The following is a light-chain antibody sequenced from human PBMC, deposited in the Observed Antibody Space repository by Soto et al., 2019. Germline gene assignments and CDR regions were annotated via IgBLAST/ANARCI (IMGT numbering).Light chain of an antibody. CDR1: QSLLHSNGYNY. Sequence: DIVMTQSPLSLPVTPGEPASISCRSSQSLLHSNGYNYLDWYLQKPGQSPQLLIYLGSNRASGVPARFSGSGSGTDFTLKISRVEAEDVGVDYCMQALQTPGTFGQGTKVEIK. CDR2: LGS. J-gene: IGKJ1*01. V-gene: IGKV2-28*01. CDR3: MQALQTPGT.